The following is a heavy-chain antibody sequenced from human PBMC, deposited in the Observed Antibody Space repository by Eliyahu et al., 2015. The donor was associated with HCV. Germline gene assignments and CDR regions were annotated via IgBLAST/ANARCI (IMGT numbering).Heavy chain of an antibody. V-gene: IGHV3-49*03. CDR1: GFTFGDYA. CDR3: TRSYHDSSGYDFRRFDH. D-gene: IGHD3-22*01. J-gene: IGHJ4*02. CDR2: IRSKAYGGAT. Sequence: EVQLVESGGGLVQPGRFLRLSCTTSGFTFGDYAXXWFRQAPGKGLEWVGFIRSKAYGGATEYAASVKGRFTISRDDSKSITYLQVNSLKTEDTAVYYCTRSYHDSSGYDFRRFDHWGQGTLVTVSS.